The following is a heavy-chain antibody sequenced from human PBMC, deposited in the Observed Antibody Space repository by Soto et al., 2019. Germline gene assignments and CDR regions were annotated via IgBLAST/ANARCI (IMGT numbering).Heavy chain of an antibody. V-gene: IGHV3-23*01. J-gene: IGHJ4*02. CDR1: GFTFSSYA. CDR2: ISGSGGST. D-gene: IGHD2-15*01. CDR3: AKSPRSMLPSPCDY. Sequence: GVSLRLSCAASGFTFSSYAMSWVRQAPGKGLEWVSAISGSGGSTYYADSVKGRFTISRDNSKNTLYLQMNSLRAEDTAVYYCAKSPRSMLPSPCDYWGQGTLVTVSS.